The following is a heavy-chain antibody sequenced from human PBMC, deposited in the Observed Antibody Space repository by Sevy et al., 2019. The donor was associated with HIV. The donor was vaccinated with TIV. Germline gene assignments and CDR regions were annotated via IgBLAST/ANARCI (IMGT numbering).Heavy chain of an antibody. D-gene: IGHD6-19*01. CDR3: ARDQGSGFAFDI. CDR2: ISSSSSYI. J-gene: IGHJ3*02. Sequence: GSLRLSCAASGFTFSSYSMNWVRQAPGKGLEWVSSISSSSSYIYYADSVKGRFTISRDNAKNSLYLQMNSLRAEDTAVYYCARDQGSGFAFDIWGQGTMVTVSS. CDR1: GFTFSSYS. V-gene: IGHV3-21*01.